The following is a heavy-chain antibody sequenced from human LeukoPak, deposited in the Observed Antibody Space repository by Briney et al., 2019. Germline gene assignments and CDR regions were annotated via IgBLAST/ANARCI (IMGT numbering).Heavy chain of an antibody. J-gene: IGHJ4*02. CDR2: IPYDGSIK. CDR3: AKSYDNGWYVCDY. V-gene: IGHV3-30*09. D-gene: IGHD6-19*01. CDR1: GFTFSNFA. Sequence: GGSLRLSRAASGFTFSNFAMNWVRQAPGKGLEWVAFIPYDGSIKSYADSVKGRFAVSRDNSKNTLYLQMNSLRPEDTAFYYCAKSYDNGWYVCDYWGQGTLVTVSS.